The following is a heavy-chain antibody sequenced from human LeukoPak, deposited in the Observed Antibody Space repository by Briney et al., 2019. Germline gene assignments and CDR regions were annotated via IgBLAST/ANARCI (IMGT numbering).Heavy chain of an antibody. D-gene: IGHD3-16*01. V-gene: IGHV4-39*01. CDR1: GGSISSAIFY. CDR2: TFSGGNA. J-gene: IGHJ5*02. Sequence: SETLSLTCSVSGGSISSAIFYWGWIRQPPGMGLEWIGSTFSGGNAYHNPSLKSRVTISVDTSKNQFSLKLISVTAADTAVYYCVRLLPSRGYVLGDCFDPWGQGTLVTVSS. CDR3: VRLLPSRGYVLGDCFDP.